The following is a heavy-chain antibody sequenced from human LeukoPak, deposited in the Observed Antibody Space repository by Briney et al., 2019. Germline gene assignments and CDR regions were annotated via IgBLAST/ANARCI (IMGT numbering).Heavy chain of an antibody. V-gene: IGHV4-61*01. Sequence: SETLSLTCTVSGGSVNSGSYFWSWFRQPPGRGLEWIGYIQNSATTNYNPSLKSRVTISVDTSKNQFSLKLSSVTAADTAVYYCASFHYDFWSGSPTDWGQGTLVTVSS. D-gene: IGHD3-3*01. CDR3: ASFHYDFWSGSPTD. CDR1: GGSVNSGSYF. J-gene: IGHJ4*02. CDR2: IQNSATT.